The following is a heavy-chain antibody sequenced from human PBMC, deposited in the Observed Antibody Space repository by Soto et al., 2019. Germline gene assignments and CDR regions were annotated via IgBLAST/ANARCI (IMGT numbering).Heavy chain of an antibody. D-gene: IGHD3-16*01. V-gene: IGHV3-72*01. J-gene: IGHJ4*02. CDR3: ARDTGGRYDF. CDR1: GFRFSDYY. Sequence: GGSLRLSCAASGFRFSDYYMDWVRQLPGMGLEWVGRTRNKANSYAAEYAPSVRGRFTISRHDSEDSMFLQLNSLKTEDTAVYYCARDTGGRYDFWGQGALVTVSS. CDR2: TRNKANSYAA.